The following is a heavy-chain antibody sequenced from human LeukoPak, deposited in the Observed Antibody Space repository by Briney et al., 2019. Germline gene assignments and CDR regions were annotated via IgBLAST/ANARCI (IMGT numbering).Heavy chain of an antibody. D-gene: IGHD3-3*01. V-gene: IGHV4-59*01. CDR2: IYYSGST. J-gene: IGHJ6*02. CDR1: GGSISSYY. CDR3: ARDSHLGGIFGVVAHYYGMDV. Sequence: KPSQTLSLTCAVSGGSISSYYWSWIRQPPGKGLEWTGYIYYSGSTNYNPSLKSRVTISVDTSKNQFSLKLSSVTAADTAVYYCARDSHLGGIFGVVAHYYGMDVWGQGTTVTVSS.